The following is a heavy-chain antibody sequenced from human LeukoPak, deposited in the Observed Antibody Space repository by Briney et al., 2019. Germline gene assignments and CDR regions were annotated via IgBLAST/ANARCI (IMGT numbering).Heavy chain of an antibody. CDR1: GGSFSGYY. CDR2: INHSGST. Sequence: MTSETLSLTCAVYGGSFSGYYRSWIRQPPGKGLEWIGEINHSGSTNYNPSLKSRVTISVDTSKNQFSLKLSSVTAADTAVYYCARGKWLQPRRNWFDPWGQGTLVTVSS. CDR3: ARGKWLQPRRNWFDP. J-gene: IGHJ5*02. V-gene: IGHV4-34*01. D-gene: IGHD5-24*01.